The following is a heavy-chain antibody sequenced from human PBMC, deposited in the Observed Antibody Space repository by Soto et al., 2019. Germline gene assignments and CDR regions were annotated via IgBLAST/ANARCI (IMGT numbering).Heavy chain of an antibody. CDR2: ISYDGSNK. D-gene: IGHD3-22*01. CDR1: GFTFSSYG. J-gene: IGHJ4*02. V-gene: IGHV3-30*18. Sequence: GGSLRFSCAATGFTFSSYGMHWVRQAPGKGLEWVAVISYDGSNKYYADSVKGRFTISRDNSKNTLYLQMNSLRAEDTAVYYCAKDQYAYYYDSSGYYPDYWGQGTLVTVSS. CDR3: AKDQYAYYYDSSGYYPDY.